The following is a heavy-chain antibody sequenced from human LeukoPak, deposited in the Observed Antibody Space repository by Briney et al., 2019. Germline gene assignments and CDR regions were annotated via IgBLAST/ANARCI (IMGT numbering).Heavy chain of an antibody. CDR1: GYTFTNNA. J-gene: IGHJ4*02. Sequence: ASVKVSCKTSGYTFTNNAINWVRQAPGQGLEWMGWINPNSGGTNYAQKFQGRVTMTRDTSISTAYMELRSLRSDDTAVYYCARTPDLGYCSGGSCYFGHWGQGTLVTVSS. CDR3: ARTPDLGYCSGGSCYFGH. V-gene: IGHV1-2*02. D-gene: IGHD2-15*01. CDR2: INPNSGGT.